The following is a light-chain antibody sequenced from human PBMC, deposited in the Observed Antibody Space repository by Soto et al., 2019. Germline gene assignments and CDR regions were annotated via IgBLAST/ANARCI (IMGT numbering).Light chain of an antibody. V-gene: IGKV3D-20*02. CDR2: GAF. CDR1: QSVSSSY. CDR3: QQRNIWPPVT. Sequence: ELVWTQSSGTLYVSEGERATLSCRASQSVSSSYLAWYQPKPGQAPRLLIYGAFNRATGIPARFSGSGSGTDFTLTISSLEPEDSAIYDCQQRNIWPPVTFCPGTRLEIK. J-gene: IGKJ5*01.